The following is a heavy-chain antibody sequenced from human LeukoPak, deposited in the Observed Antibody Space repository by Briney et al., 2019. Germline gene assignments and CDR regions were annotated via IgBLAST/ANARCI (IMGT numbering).Heavy chain of an antibody. V-gene: IGHV1-69*04. CDR1: GYTFTSYG. D-gene: IGHD6-6*01. CDR3: ARDRGSSSARDDY. CDR2: IIPILGIA. J-gene: IGHJ4*02. Sequence: GSSVNVSCKASGYTFTSYGISWVRQAPGQGLDWMGRIIPILGIANYAQKFQGRVTITADKSTSTAYMELSSLRSEDTAVYYCARDRGSSSARDDYWGQGTLVTVSS.